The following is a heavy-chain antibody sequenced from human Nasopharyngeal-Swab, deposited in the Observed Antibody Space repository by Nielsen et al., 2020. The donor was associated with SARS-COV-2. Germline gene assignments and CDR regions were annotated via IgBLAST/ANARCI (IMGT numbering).Heavy chain of an antibody. CDR2: MNPNSGNT. CDR1: GYTFTSYD. V-gene: IGHV1-8*01. CDR3: ARYCSGGSCYPYYYYGMDV. Sequence: SVKASCKASGYTFTSYDINWVRQATGQGLEWMGWMNPNSGNTGYAQKFQGRVTMTRNTSISTAYMELSSLRSEDTAVYYCARYCSGGSCYPYYYYGMDVWGQGTTVTVSS. D-gene: IGHD2-15*01. J-gene: IGHJ6*02.